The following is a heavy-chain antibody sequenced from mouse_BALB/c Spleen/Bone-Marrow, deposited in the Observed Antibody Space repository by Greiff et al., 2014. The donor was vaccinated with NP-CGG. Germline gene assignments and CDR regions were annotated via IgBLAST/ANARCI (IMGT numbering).Heavy chain of an antibody. CDR1: GFTFTDYF. V-gene: IGHV7-3*02. CDR2: ISNKPNGYTT. J-gene: IGHJ2*01. D-gene: IGHD6-5*01. Sequence: EVQLVESGGGLVQPGGSLRISCTTSGFTFTDYFMPWVRQPPGKALEWLGFISNKPNGYTTKYNPTVKGQSTITRDNSQSTLYIQMNTLTAEDTAIYYCARDYAGYFDFWGQGTTLTVSS. CDR3: ARDYAGYFDF.